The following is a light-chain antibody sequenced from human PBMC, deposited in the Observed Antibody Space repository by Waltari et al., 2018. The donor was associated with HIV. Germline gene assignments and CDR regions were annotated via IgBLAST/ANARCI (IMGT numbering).Light chain of an antibody. CDR2: DVT. CDR3: ASHAGSKDG. J-gene: IGLJ2*01. Sequence: QSALTQPPSASGSPGQSVTISCTGTSSDVGAYHYVSWFQHHPGKAPKLMIYDVTQLPSGVPDRFSGSNAGNTASRTVSGHQAEDEADYYCASHAGSKDGFGGGTRLTVL. CDR1: SSDVGAYHY. V-gene: IGLV2-8*01.